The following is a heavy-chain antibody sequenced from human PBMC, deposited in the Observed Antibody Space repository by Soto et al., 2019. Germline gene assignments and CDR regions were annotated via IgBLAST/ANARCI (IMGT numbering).Heavy chain of an antibody. CDR3: AGSMDYYDSSGGWD. CDR2: IIPIFGTA. CDR1: GGTFSSYA. V-gene: IGHV1-69*01. Sequence: QVQLVQSGAEVKKPGSSVKVSCKASGGTFSSYAISWVRQAPGQGLEWMGGIIPIFGTANYAQKFQGRVTITEDESTSTAYMARSSLGSKDAAVYYGAGSMDYYDSSGGWDWGQGTLVTVSS. D-gene: IGHD3-22*01. J-gene: IGHJ4*02.